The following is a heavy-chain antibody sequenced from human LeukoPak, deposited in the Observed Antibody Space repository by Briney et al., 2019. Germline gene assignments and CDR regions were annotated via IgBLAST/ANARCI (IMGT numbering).Heavy chain of an antibody. J-gene: IGHJ4*02. Sequence: GESLKISCKGSGYSFTSYWIAWVRQMPGKGLEWMWIIYPGDSDTRYSPSSQGQVTISADKSISTAYLQWSSLKASDTALYYCARQGSYFDYWAQGTLVTVSS. CDR1: GYSFTSYW. CDR3: ARQGSYFDY. CDR2: IYPGDSDT. V-gene: IGHV5-51*01.